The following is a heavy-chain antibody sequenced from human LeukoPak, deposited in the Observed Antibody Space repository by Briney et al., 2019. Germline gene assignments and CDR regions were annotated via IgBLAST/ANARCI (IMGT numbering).Heavy chain of an antibody. CDR1: GDSVSSHSAS. CDR3: ARLSNTYFDY. CDR2: TYYRSKWYN. V-gene: IGHV6-1*01. Sequence: SQTLSLTCAISGDSVSSHSASWNWIRQSPSRGFEWLGRTYYRSKWYNDYAGSVKSRTTINPDTSKNQFSLQLNSATPEDTALYYCARLSNTYFDYWGQGILVTVSS. J-gene: IGHJ4*02.